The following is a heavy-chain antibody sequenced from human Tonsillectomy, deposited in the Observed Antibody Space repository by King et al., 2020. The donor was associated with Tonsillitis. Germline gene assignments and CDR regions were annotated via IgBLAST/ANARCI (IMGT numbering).Heavy chain of an antibody. CDR2: MDYSGST. D-gene: IGHD3-10*01. J-gene: IGHJ4*02. Sequence: VQLQESGPGLVKPSETLSLTCIVSGGSISGYYWSWIRQPPGSGLEWIGYMDYSGSTYYNPSLKSRVTISVDTSKNQFSLKLSSVTAADTAVYYCARGMIFFDYWGQGTLVTVSS. CDR3: ARGMIFFDY. V-gene: IGHV4-59*01. CDR1: GGSISGYY.